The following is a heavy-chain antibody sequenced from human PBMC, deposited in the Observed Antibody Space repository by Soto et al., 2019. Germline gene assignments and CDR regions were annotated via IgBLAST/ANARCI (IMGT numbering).Heavy chain of an antibody. Sequence: QVQLQQWGAGPLRPLETLSLTCGVSGGSFSGYYWAWIRQSPGKGLEWIGEINDRGSINYNPSLKSRVMSSVDTSKNHYSLNLRSVTAADTAVYYCARESNDILTGPPGVWYFDLWGRGTLVTVSS. CDR3: ARESNDILTGPPGVWYFDL. CDR1: GGSFSGYY. CDR2: INDRGSI. D-gene: IGHD3-9*01. V-gene: IGHV4-34*01. J-gene: IGHJ2*01.